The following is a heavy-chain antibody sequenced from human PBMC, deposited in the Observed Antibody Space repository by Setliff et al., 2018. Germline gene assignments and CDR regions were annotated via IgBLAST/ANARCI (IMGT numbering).Heavy chain of an antibody. V-gene: IGHV1-46*01. CDR3: AISTIFGVVSPTPDAFDI. CDR1: GYTFTSYY. Sequence: ASVKVSCKASGYTFTSYYMHWVRQAPGQGLEWMGIINPSGGSTSYAQKFQGRVTMTRDTSTSTVYMELSRLRSEDTAVYYCAISTIFGVVSPTPDAFDIWGQGTMVTVSS. D-gene: IGHD3-3*01. CDR2: INPSGGST. J-gene: IGHJ3*02.